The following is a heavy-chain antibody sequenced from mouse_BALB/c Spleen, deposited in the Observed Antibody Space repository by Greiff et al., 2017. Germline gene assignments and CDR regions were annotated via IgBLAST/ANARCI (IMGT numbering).Heavy chain of an antibody. Sequence: EVKLVESGAELVKPGASVKLSCTASGFNIKDTYMHWVKQRPEQGLEWIGRIDPANGNTKYDPKFQGKATITADTSSNTAYLQLSSLTSEDTAVYYCARGFYYGSSYPYYFDYWGQGTTLTVSS. CDR3: ARGFYYGSSYPYYFDY. D-gene: IGHD1-1*01. CDR2: IDPANGNT. V-gene: IGHV14-3*02. J-gene: IGHJ2*01. CDR1: GFNIKDTY.